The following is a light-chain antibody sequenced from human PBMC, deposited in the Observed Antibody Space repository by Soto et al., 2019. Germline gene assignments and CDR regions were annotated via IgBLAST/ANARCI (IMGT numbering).Light chain of an antibody. J-gene: IGLJ1*01. V-gene: IGLV2-14*01. Sequence: QSVLTQPASVSGSPGQSITISCTGTSTDVGRYNYVSWYQQHPSKAPKLMIYDVSNRPSGVSSRFSGSKSGITASLTISGLQAEDEADYYCSSYTSDSTYVFGTGTKVTVL. CDR3: SSYTSDSTYV. CDR2: DVS. CDR1: STDVGRYNY.